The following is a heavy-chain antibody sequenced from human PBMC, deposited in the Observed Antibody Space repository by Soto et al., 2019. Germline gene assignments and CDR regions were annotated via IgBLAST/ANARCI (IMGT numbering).Heavy chain of an antibody. CDR1: GFSFSTYT. Sequence: GGSLRLSCAASGFSFSTYTMSWVRRAPGKGLEWVSSISGSGGSPSYADSVQGRFFISRDNPKQTLYLQMNSLRAEDTAVYYYAKAICSTTNWKVPDYWGQGILVTVSS. D-gene: IGHD2-8*01. CDR2: ISGSGGSP. CDR3: AKAICSTTNWKVPDY. V-gene: IGHV3-23*01. J-gene: IGHJ4*02.